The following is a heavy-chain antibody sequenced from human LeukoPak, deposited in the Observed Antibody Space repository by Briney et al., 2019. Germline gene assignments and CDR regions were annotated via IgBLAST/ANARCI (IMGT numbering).Heavy chain of an antibody. CDR2: MYNSGRT. Sequence: SGTLSLTCSVSGAFISNNIYYRGWIRQPPGKGLEWIGSMYNSGRTYYNPVLKSRVTISLDTSKNQFSLKLSSVTAADTAVYYCATRKLGNDYWGQGTLVTVSS. J-gene: IGHJ4*02. V-gene: IGHV4-39*07. D-gene: IGHD7-27*01. CDR3: ATRKLGNDY. CDR1: GAFISNNIYY.